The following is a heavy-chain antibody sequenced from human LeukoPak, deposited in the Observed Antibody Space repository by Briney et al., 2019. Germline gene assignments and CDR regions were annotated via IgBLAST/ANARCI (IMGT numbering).Heavy chain of an antibody. CDR1: GGSISSYY. D-gene: IGHD6-13*01. Sequence: SETLSLTCTVSGGSISSYYWSWIRQPPGKGLEWIGYIYYSGSTNYNPSLKSRVTISVDTSKNQFSLKLSSVTAADTAVYYCARQPGIAAAGYNDYWGQGTLVTVSS. V-gene: IGHV4-59*01. CDR2: IYYSGST. J-gene: IGHJ4*02. CDR3: ARQPGIAAAGYNDY.